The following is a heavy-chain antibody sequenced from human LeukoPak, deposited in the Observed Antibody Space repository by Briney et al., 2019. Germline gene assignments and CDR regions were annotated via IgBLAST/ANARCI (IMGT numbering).Heavy chain of an antibody. D-gene: IGHD2-15*01. Sequence: SVKVSCKASGGTFSSYAISWVRQAPGQGLEWMGGIIPIFGTANYAQKFQGRVTITADKSTSTAYMELSSLRAEDTAVYYCARSPFRYCSGGSCYFPFDYWGQGTLVTVSS. V-gene: IGHV1-69*06. CDR2: IIPIFGTA. CDR1: GGTFSSYA. CDR3: ARSPFRYCSGGSCYFPFDY. J-gene: IGHJ4*02.